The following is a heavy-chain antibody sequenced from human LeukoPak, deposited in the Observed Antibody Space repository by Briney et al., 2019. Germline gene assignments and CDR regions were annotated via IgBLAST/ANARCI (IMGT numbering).Heavy chain of an antibody. V-gene: IGHV4-34*01. CDR2: INESGTT. D-gene: IGHD3-10*01. Sequence: PSETLSLTCAVFGGSFSGYYWTWVRQAPGKGLEWIGEINESGTTNYNASLNTRVTISVDTSKNQFSLKLTSLTAADTAVFYCARALMTLVRGVPRTTWFHPWGQGTLVTASS. CDR3: ARALMTLVRGVPRTTWFHP. CDR1: GGSFSGYY. J-gene: IGHJ5*02.